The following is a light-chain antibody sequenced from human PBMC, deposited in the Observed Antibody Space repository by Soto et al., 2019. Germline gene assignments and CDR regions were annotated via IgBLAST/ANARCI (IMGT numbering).Light chain of an antibody. Sequence: EIVMTQSPATLSVSPGERATLSCRASQSVSRNLAWYQQIPGQAPRLLIYSASTRAIGIPARFSGSGSGTEFTLTISSLQSEDFAVYYCQQSYNWPRTFGQGTKVEI. CDR2: SAS. V-gene: IGKV3-15*01. CDR1: QSVSRN. CDR3: QQSYNWPRT. J-gene: IGKJ1*01.